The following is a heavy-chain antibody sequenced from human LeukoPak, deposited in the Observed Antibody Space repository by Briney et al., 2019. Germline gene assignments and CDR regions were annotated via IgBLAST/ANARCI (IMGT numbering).Heavy chain of an antibody. CDR3: ARVGPVPYYFDY. D-gene: IGHD3-16*01. J-gene: IGHJ4*02. V-gene: IGHV3-53*01. CDR2: IYSGGST. CDR1: GFTVSSNY. Sequence: GGSLRLSCAASGFTVSSNYMSWVRQAPGKGLEWVSVIYSGGSTYYADSVKGRFTISRDNSKNTLYLQMNSLRAEDTAVYYCARVGPVPYYFDYWGQGTLVTVSS.